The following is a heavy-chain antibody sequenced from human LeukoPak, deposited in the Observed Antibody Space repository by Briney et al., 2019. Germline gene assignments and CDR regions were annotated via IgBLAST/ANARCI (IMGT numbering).Heavy chain of an antibody. Sequence: GGSLRLSCAASGFTFSSYAMGWVRQAPGKGLQWVSAISGSGGSTYYADSVKGRFTISRDNSKNTLYLQMNSLRAEDTAVYYCAKAPSATVVKGGVYFDYWGQGTLVTVSS. CDR1: GFTFSSYA. CDR3: AKAPSATVVKGGVYFDY. CDR2: ISGSGGST. V-gene: IGHV3-23*01. D-gene: IGHD4-23*01. J-gene: IGHJ4*02.